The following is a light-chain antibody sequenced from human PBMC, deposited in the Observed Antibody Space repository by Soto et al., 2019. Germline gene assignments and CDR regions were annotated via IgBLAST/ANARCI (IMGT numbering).Light chain of an antibody. CDR1: QSVNTF. V-gene: IGKV3-11*01. CDR3: QQRSKWPLT. Sequence: EILLTQSPVTLSLSPWERAVLSCRASQSVNTFLAWYQQKPGQPPRLLIYDASNRASGIPARFSGSGSGTDFTLTIGSLEPEDFAVYYCQQRSKWPLTFGGGTKVDIK. CDR2: DAS. J-gene: IGKJ4*01.